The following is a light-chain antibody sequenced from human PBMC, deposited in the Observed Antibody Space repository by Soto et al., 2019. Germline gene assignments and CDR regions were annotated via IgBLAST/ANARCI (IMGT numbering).Light chain of an antibody. Sequence: IVMTQSPLSLPVTPGEPASISCRSSQSLLYSNGYNYLDWYLQKPGQSPQLLIYLGSNRASGVPHRFSGSGSGTDFTLKISRVEAEDVGVYYCMQALQSRTYGQGTKVEIK. CDR3: MQALQSRT. V-gene: IGKV2-28*01. CDR2: LGS. CDR1: QSLLYSNGYNY. J-gene: IGKJ1*01.